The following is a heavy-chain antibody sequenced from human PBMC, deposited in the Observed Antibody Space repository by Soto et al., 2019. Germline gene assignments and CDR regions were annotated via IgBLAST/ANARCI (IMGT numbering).Heavy chain of an antibody. CDR1: GGSFSGYY. V-gene: IGHV4-34*01. Sequence: PSETLSLTCAVYGGSFSGYYWSWIRQPPGKGLEWIGEINHSGSTNYNPSLKSRVTISVDTSKNQFSLKLSSVTAADTAVYYCARGSGDGHNSDYWGQGTLVTVSS. CDR3: ARGSGDGHNSDY. J-gene: IGHJ4*02. CDR2: INHSGST.